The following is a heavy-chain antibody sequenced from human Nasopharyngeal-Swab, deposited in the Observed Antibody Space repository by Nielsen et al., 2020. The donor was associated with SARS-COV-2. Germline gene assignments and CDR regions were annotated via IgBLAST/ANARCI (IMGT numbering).Heavy chain of an antibody. D-gene: IGHD2/OR15-2a*01. Sequence: GGSLRLSCAASGLTLYSYAMNWVSKAQGKGWEWVELILYDGRDKYYEDSVKGRFTISRDNSKNTLYLQMNSLRPEDTAMYYCARVQADYLSKVSFDHWGHGTLVTVSS. CDR1: GLTLYSYA. CDR3: ARVQADYLSKVSFDH. J-gene: IGHJ4*01. CDR2: ILYDGRDK. V-gene: IGHV3-30*04.